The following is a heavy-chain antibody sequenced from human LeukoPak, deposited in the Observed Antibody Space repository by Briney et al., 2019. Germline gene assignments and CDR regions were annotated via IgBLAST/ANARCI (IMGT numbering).Heavy chain of an antibody. CDR3: ATDGEFYGDRSVDY. D-gene: IGHD4-17*01. CDR2: IWYDGSNK. CDR1: GFTFSSYG. J-gene: IGHJ4*02. V-gene: IGHV3-33*01. Sequence: PGGSLRLSCAASGFTFSSYGMHWVRQAPGKGLEWVAVIWYDGSNKYYADSVKGRFTISRDNSNNKLYLQMNSLRAEDTAVYYCATDGEFYGDRSVDYWGQGALVTVSS.